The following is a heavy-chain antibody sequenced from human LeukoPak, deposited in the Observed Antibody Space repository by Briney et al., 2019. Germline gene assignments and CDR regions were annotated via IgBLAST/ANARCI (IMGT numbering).Heavy chain of an antibody. Sequence: SETLSLTCTVSGGSISSYYWGWIRQPPGKGLEWIGSIYYSGSTYYNPSLKSRVTISVDTSKNQFSLKLSSVTAADTAVYYCARDYWDYYDSSGHYYGGPFDYWGQGTLVTVSS. CDR2: IYYSGST. J-gene: IGHJ4*02. CDR1: GGSISSYY. V-gene: IGHV4-39*07. CDR3: ARDYWDYYDSSGHYYGGPFDY. D-gene: IGHD3-22*01.